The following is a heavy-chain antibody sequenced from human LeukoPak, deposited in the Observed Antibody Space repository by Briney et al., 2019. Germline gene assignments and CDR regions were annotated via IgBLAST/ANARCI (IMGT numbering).Heavy chain of an antibody. J-gene: IGHJ4*02. D-gene: IGHD2-15*01. Sequence: SQTLSLTCALSGDIFSNSIAAWHWIRQSPSRGLDWLGRTYYRSKLYNDYAISVKSRVTINPDTSKNQFSLQLNSVTPEDTAVYYCARDHGGLDYWGQGTLVTVSS. CDR2: TYYRSKLYN. V-gene: IGHV6-1*01. CDR3: ARDHGGLDY. CDR1: GDIFSNSIAA.